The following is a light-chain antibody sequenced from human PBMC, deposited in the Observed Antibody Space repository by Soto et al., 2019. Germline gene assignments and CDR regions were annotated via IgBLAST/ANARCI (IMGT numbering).Light chain of an antibody. CDR1: RSDVGIYNY. V-gene: IGLV2-14*03. CDR3: GSYTRSTTWV. CDR2: EVT. J-gene: IGLJ3*02. Sequence: QSALTQPASVSGSPGQSITISCTGTRSDVGIYNYVSWYQQHPGKAPKLIIFEVTNRPSGISDRFSASKSGNTASLTISGLQAEDEAHYFCGSYTRSTTWVFGGGTKVTVL.